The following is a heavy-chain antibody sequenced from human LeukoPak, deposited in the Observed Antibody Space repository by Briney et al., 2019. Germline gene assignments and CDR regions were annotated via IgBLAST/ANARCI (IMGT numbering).Heavy chain of an antibody. CDR2: INWNGGST. CDR3: AREQTYDSRGNCDY. Sequence: GGSLRLSCAASGFTFDDYGMSWVRQAPGKGLEWVSGINWNGGSTGYADSVKGRFTISRDNAKNSLDLQMNSLRAEDTALYHCAREQTYDSRGNCDYWGQGNLVPVFS. CDR1: GFTFDDYG. J-gene: IGHJ4*02. D-gene: IGHD3-22*01. V-gene: IGHV3-20*01.